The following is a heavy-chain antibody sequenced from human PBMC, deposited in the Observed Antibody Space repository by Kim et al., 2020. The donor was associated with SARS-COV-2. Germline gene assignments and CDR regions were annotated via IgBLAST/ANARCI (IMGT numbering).Heavy chain of an antibody. V-gene: IGHV3-30*01. Sequence: GRLTISRDNSKNTLYLQVNSLGAEDTAVYYCARDVSKGYSSGWYAGWFDPWGQGTLVTVSS. D-gene: IGHD6-19*01. CDR3: ARDVSKGYSSGWYAGWFDP. J-gene: IGHJ5*02.